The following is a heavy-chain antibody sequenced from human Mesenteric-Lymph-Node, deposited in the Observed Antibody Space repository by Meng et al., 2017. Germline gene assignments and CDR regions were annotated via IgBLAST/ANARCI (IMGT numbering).Heavy chain of an antibody. CDR2: ITTNGGST. J-gene: IGHJ3*02. D-gene: IGHD3-16*02. V-gene: IGHV3-64*02. CDR1: GFTFSSYA. Sequence: WGSLSLSCAASGFTFSSYAMHWVRQAPGKGLKYVSAITTNGGSTYYADSVKGRFTISRDNSKNTLYLQMGSLRAEDMAVYYCARASYDYVWGSYRYDAFDIWGQGTMVTVSS. CDR3: ARASYDYVWGSYRYDAFDI.